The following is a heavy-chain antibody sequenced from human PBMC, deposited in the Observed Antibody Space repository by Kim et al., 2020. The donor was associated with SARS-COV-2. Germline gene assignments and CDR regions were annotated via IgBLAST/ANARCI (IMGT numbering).Heavy chain of an antibody. CDR3: AAGRYWAY. CDR1: GFTFSMYW. J-gene: IGHJ4*02. Sequence: GGSLRLSCVGSGFTFSMYWMSWVRQAPGKGLEWLANIKEDGNEKYHVDSVKGRFTISRDNAKNSLFLQMNSLRVEDKAVYYCAAGRYWAYWGQGTLVTV. V-gene: IGHV3-7*01. CDR2: IKEDGNEK. D-gene: IGHD3-10*01.